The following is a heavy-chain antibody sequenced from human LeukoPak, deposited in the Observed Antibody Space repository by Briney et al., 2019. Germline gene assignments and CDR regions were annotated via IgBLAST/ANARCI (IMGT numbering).Heavy chain of an antibody. J-gene: IGHJ4*02. CDR3: ARLEWGQLAPDY. CDR2: IYYSGST. V-gene: IGHV4-39*01. CDR1: GGSISSSSYY. D-gene: IGHD6-6*01. Sequence: SETLSLTCTVSGGSISSSSYYWGWIRQPPGKGLGWIGSIYYSGSTYYNPSLKSRVTISVDTSKNQFSLKLSSVTAADTAVYYCARLEWGQLAPDYWGQGTLDTVSS.